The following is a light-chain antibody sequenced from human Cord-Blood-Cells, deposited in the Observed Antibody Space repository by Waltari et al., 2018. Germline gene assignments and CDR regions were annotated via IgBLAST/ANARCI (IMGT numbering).Light chain of an antibody. CDR3: QQYYSYPLT. CDR2: AAS. CDR1: QGISSY. Sequence: AIRMTQSPSSFSASTGDRVTITCLASQGISSYLAWYQQKPGKAPKLLIYAASTLQSGVPSRFSGSGSGTDFTLTISCLQSEDFATYYCQQYYSYPLTFGQGP. V-gene: IGKV1-8*01. J-gene: IGKJ1*01.